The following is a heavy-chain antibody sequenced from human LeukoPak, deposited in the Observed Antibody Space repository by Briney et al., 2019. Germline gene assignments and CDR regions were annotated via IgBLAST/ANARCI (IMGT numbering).Heavy chain of an antibody. CDR3: AKDQGGCSSTSCYARGVDDS. V-gene: IGHV3-23*01. CDR2: ISGSGGST. J-gene: IGHJ4*02. D-gene: IGHD2-2*01. Sequence: GGSLRLSSAASGFTFSSYAMSWVRQAPGKGLEWVSAISGSGGSTYYADSVKGRFTISRDNSKNTLYLQMNSLRAEDTAVYYCAKDQGGCSSTSCYARGVDDSWGQGTLVTVSS. CDR1: GFTFSSYA.